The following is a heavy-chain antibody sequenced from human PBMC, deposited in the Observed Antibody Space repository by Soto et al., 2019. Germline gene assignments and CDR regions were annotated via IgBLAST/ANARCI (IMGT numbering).Heavy chain of an antibody. CDR3: ARLVRDHYYYYYGMDV. D-gene: IGHD3-10*01. CDR1: GFTVSSNY. V-gene: IGHV3-53*01. CDR2: IYSGGST. J-gene: IGHJ6*02. Sequence: EVQLLESGGGLIQPGGSLRLSCAASGFTVSSNYMSWVRQAPGKGLEWVSVIYSGGSTYYADSVKGRFTISRDNSKNTLYLQMNSLRAEDTAVYYCARLVRDHYYYYYGMDVWGQGTTVTVSS.